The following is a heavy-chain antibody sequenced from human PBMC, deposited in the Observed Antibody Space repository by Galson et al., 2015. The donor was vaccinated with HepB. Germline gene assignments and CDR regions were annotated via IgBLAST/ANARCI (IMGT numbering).Heavy chain of an antibody. CDR3: ARLYYDFWSGRSRAAFDI. V-gene: IGHV3-7*03. J-gene: IGHJ3*02. D-gene: IGHD3-3*01. Sequence: SLRLSCAASGFTFSSYWMSWVRQAPGKGLEWVANIKQDGSEKYYVDSVKGRFTISRDNAKNSLYLQMNSLRAEDTAVYYCARLYYDFWSGRSRAAFDIWGQGTMVTVSS. CDR2: IKQDGSEK. CDR1: GFTFSSYW.